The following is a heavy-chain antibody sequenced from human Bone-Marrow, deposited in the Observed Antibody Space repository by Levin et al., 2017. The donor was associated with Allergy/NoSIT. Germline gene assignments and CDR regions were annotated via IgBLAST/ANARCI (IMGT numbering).Heavy chain of an antibody. Sequence: ASVKVSCKASGYTFTSYDINWVRQATGQGLEWMGWMNPNSGNTGYAQKFQGRVTMTRNTSISTAYMELSSLRSEDTAVYYCARGLVAAAGTGVDYWGQGTLVTVSS. CDR2: MNPNSGNT. J-gene: IGHJ4*02. CDR3: ARGLVAAAGTGVDY. V-gene: IGHV1-8*01. D-gene: IGHD6-13*01. CDR1: GYTFTSYD.